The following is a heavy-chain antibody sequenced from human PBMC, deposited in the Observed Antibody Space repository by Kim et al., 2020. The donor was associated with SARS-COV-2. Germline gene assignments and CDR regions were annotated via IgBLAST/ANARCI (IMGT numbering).Heavy chain of an antibody. CDR1: GGSFSGYY. D-gene: IGHD2-2*01. J-gene: IGHJ3*02. V-gene: IGHV4-34*01. Sequence: SETLSLTCAVYGGSFSGYYWSWIRQPPGKGLEWIGEINHSGSTNYNPSLKSRVTISVDTSKNQFSLKLSSVTAADTAVYYCARGRVVVVPAARQLWLSFAFDIWGQGTMVTVSS. CDR2: INHSGST. CDR3: ARGRVVVVPAARQLWLSFAFDI.